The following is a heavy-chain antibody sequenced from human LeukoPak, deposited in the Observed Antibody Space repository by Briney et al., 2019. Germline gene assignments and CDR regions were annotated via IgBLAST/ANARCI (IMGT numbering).Heavy chain of an antibody. Sequence: SETLSLTCAVYGGSFSGYYWSWIRQPPGKGLEWIGEINHSGSTNYNPSLKSRVTISVDTSKNQFSLKLSSVTAADTAVYYCARGVVVVAAPPYYYYGMDVWGQGTTVTVSS. V-gene: IGHV4-34*01. D-gene: IGHD2-15*01. CDR2: INHSGST. J-gene: IGHJ6*02. CDR1: GGSFSGYY. CDR3: ARGVVVVAAPPYYYYGMDV.